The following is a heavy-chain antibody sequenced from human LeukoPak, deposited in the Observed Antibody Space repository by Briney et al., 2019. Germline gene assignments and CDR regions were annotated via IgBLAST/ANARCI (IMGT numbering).Heavy chain of an antibody. Sequence: GRSLRLSCAASGFTFSSYAMHWVRQAPGKGLERVAVISYDGSNKYYADSVKGRFTISRDNSKNTLYLQMNSLRAEDTAVYYCARSNVAIAAAGSHDYWGQGTLVTVSS. J-gene: IGHJ4*02. V-gene: IGHV3-30*01. CDR1: GFTFSSYA. CDR2: ISYDGSNK. D-gene: IGHD6-13*01. CDR3: ARSNVAIAAAGSHDY.